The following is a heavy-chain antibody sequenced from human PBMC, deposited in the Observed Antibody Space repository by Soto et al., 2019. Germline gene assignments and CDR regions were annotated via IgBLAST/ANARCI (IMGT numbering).Heavy chain of an antibody. CDR3: VSQRTTVLTQAYFDY. D-gene: IGHD4-17*01. V-gene: IGHV4-39*01. CDR2: VYYRGRS. CDR1: GVSVTNSSYY. Sequence: SETLSLTCTVSGVSVTNSSYYWGWIRQSPGKGLEWIGSVYYRGRSYSKSSVKSRVTISVDTSKNQFSLNFNSVTASDTALYYCVSQRTTVLTQAYFDYWGPGALVTV. J-gene: IGHJ4*02.